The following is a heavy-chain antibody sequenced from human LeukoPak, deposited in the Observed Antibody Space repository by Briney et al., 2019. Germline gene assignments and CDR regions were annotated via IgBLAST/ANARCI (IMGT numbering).Heavy chain of an antibody. V-gene: IGHV3-74*01. CDR1: GNYW. Sequence: GGSLRLSCAASGNYWMHWVRQAPGKGLVWVSHINSDGSWTTYADSVKGRFTISKDNAKNTVYLQMNNLRAEDTAVYYCVSFYETYWGRGTLVTVSS. D-gene: IGHD2-2*01. J-gene: IGHJ4*02. CDR3: VSFYETY. CDR2: INSDGSWT.